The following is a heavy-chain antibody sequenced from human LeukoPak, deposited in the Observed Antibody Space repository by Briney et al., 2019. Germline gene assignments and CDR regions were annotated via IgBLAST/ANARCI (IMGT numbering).Heavy chain of an antibody. CDR2: ISSSSSYI. CDR3: ARSLRYDYVWGSYRTLSLDY. J-gene: IGHJ4*02. V-gene: IGHV3-21*01. CDR1: GFTFSSYS. Sequence: GGSLRLSCAASGFTFSSYSMNWVRQAPGKGLEWVSSISSSSSYIYYADSVKGRFTISRDNAKNSLYLQMNSLRAEDTAVYYCARSLRYDYVWGSYRTLSLDYWGQGTLVTVSS. D-gene: IGHD3-16*02.